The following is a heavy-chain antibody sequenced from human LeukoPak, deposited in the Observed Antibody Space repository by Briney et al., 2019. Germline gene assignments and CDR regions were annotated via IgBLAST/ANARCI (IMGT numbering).Heavy chain of an antibody. J-gene: IGHJ4*02. CDR3: ARGLSSLHIKGEFDY. CDR1: GYTFTGYY. Sequence: ASVKVSCKASGYTFTGYYIHWVRQAPGQGLEWMGRINPNSGGTNSAKKFQGRVTMTRDTSISTAYMELSSLRSEDTAVYYCARGLSSLHIKGEFDYWGQGTLVTVSS. V-gene: IGHV1-2*06. CDR2: INPNSGGT. D-gene: IGHD3-16*01.